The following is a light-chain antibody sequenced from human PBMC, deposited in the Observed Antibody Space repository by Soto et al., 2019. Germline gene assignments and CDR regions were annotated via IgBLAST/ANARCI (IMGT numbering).Light chain of an antibody. CDR2: GAS. Sequence: ESVLTQSPGTLSLSPGERAILSCRASQSVSSSYLAWYQQKPGQAPRQLIYGASSRATGIPDRFSGSGSGTDFSLTITRLEPEDFAVYYCQHYRTSFGGGTRVEIK. CDR3: QHYRTS. J-gene: IGKJ4*01. CDR1: QSVSSSY. V-gene: IGKV3-20*01.